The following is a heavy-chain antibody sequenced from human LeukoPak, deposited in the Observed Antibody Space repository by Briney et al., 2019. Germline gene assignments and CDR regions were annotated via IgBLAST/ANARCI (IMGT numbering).Heavy chain of an antibody. CDR3: ATDRGHFESGSSYFDY. D-gene: IGHD3-10*01. CDR1: GFTFSSYG. V-gene: IGHV3-33*01. Sequence: PGRSLRLSCATSGFTFSSYGMHWVRQAPGKGLEWVAVIWFDGSKKYYADSVKGRFTISRDYSKNTLYLQMNSLRAEDTAVYYCATDRGHFESGSSYFDYWGQGTLVTVSS. J-gene: IGHJ4*02. CDR2: IWFDGSKK.